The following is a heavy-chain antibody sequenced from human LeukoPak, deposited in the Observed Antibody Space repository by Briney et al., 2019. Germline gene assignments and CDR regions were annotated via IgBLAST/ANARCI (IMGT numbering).Heavy chain of an antibody. CDR2: INPSGGST. V-gene: IGHV1-46*01. D-gene: IGHD6-19*01. J-gene: IGHJ4*02. CDR3: ARLYSSGWDFDY. CDR1: GYTFTSYY. Sequence: GASVKVSCKASGYTFTSYYMHWVRQAPGQGLEWMGIINPSGGSTSYAQKFQGRVTMTRDMSTSTVYMELSSLRSEDTAVYYCARLYSSGWDFDYWGQGTLVTVSS.